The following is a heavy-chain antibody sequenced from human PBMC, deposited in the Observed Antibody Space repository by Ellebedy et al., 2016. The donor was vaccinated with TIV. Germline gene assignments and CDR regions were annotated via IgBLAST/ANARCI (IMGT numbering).Heavy chain of an antibody. D-gene: IGHD2-2*02. CDR3: ARDQWEAGYCNSMSCSTLDL. J-gene: IGHJ4*02. CDR2: ISSGAGTTK. Sequence: PGGSLRLSCAASGFTFSSYGIHWVRQAPGKGLEWVAVISSGAGTTKYYADSVKGRFTISRDNSKNSMYLEINSLRVEDTAMYYCARDQWEAGYCNSMSCSTLDLWGQGTLVTVSS. V-gene: IGHV3-33*01. CDR1: GFTFSSYG.